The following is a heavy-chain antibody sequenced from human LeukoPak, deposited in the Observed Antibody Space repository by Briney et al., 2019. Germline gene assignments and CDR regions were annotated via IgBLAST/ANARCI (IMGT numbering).Heavy chain of an antibody. D-gene: IGHD6-19*01. J-gene: IGHJ4*02. Sequence: SETMSLTCTVSGGTISSLYWNWIRQPPGKGLGWIGYVHYSGSTKYNPYLRSRVTISVDTSKSQFSLKLSSVTAADTAVYYCARWYSSGWAFDYWGQGTLVTVSS. CDR2: VHYSGST. V-gene: IGHV4-59*08. CDR1: GGTISSLY. CDR3: ARWYSSGWAFDY.